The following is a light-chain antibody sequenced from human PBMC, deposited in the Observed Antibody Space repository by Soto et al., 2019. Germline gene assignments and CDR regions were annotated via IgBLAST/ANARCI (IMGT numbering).Light chain of an antibody. J-gene: IGLJ3*02. Sequence: QSVLTQPPSVSGAPGQRVTISCTGSSSNIGAGYDVHWYQQLPGTAPKLLIYGNRNPPSGVPDRFSGFKSGTSASLAITGLQAEDEADYYCQSYDSSLSGWVFGGGTKLTVL. CDR3: QSYDSSLSGWV. V-gene: IGLV1-40*01. CDR1: SSNIGAGYD. CDR2: GNR.